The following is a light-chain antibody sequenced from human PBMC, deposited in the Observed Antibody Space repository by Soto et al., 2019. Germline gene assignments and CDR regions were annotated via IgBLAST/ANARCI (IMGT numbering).Light chain of an antibody. V-gene: IGKV1-5*03. CDR3: QHYNDYSWT. J-gene: IGKJ1*01. Sequence: DIHMTQSPSTLSASVGDRVTITCRASQSISIWLAWYQQKPGKAPNLLIYKTSSLESGVPSRFSGSGSGTDITLTISSLQPDDFATYYCQHYNDYSWTFGQGTKVEIK. CDR1: QSISIW. CDR2: KTS.